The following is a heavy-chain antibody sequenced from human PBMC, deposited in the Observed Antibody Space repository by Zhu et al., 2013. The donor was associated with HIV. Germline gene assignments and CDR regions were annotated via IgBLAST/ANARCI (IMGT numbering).Heavy chain of an antibody. J-gene: IGHJ4*02. CDR3: ATNHLGATW. D-gene: IGHD1-26*01. Sequence: QVRLVQSGAEVKKPGSSVKVSCKASKYTFTAYYIHWVRQAPGQGLEWMGCINPNSGGTNSAQKFQGRVTMTRDTSISTAYMDLSRLRSDDTAIYYCATNHLGATWWGQGTLVTVSS. CDR1: KYTFTAYY. CDR2: INPNSGGT. V-gene: IGHV1-2*02.